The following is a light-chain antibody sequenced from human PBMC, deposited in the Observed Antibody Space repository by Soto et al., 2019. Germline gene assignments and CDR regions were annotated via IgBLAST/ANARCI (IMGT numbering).Light chain of an antibody. CDR2: GAS. V-gene: IGKV3-20*01. CDR1: QSVSSSY. CDR3: QQYGNSPLT. J-gene: IGKJ4*01. Sequence: EIVLTQSPGTLSLSPGERATLSCRASQSVSSSYLAWYQHKPGQAPRLLIYGASSRATGIPDRFSGSGSGTDFTLTISRLEPEDFAVYSCQQYGNSPLTFGGGTKVEIK.